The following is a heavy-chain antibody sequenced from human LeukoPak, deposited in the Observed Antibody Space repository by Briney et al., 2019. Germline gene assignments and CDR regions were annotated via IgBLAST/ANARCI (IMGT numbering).Heavy chain of an antibody. Sequence: SETLSLTCTVSGGSISSGGYYWSWIRQHPGKGLEWIGYIYYSGSTFYNPSLKSRLTISVDTSKNQFSLKLSSATAADTAVYYCARAYCSGDTCNSYYFDYWGQGTLVTVSS. J-gene: IGHJ4*02. CDR1: GGSISSGGYY. CDR3: ARAYCSGDTCNSYYFDY. V-gene: IGHV4-31*03. D-gene: IGHD2-15*01. CDR2: IYYSGST.